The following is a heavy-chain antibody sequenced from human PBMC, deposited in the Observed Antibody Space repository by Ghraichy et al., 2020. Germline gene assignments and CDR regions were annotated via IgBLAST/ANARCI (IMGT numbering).Heavy chain of an antibody. Sequence: SETLSLTCAVYGGSFSGYYWTWTRQPPGKGLEWIGEINHSGSTNYNPSLKSRVTISVDTSKNQISLRLRSVTAADTAVYYCARSGGDCSGGICYGHVWVDPWGQGTLVTVSS. J-gene: IGHJ5*02. CDR3: ARSGGDCSGGICYGHVWVDP. CDR1: GGSFSGYY. D-gene: IGHD2-15*01. V-gene: IGHV4-34*01. CDR2: INHSGST.